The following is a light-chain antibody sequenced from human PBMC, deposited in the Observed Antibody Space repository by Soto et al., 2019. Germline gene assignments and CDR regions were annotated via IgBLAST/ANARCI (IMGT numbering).Light chain of an antibody. J-gene: IGLJ2*01. CDR3: YSYAGSSTLV. CDR2: EGS. Sequence: QSALTQPASVSGSPGQSITISCTGTSSDVGSYNLVSWYQQHPGKAPKLMIYEGSKRPSGVSNRFSGSKSGNTASLTLSGLQAEDEADYYCYSYAGSSTLVFGGGTKLTVL. V-gene: IGLV2-23*01. CDR1: SSDVGSYNL.